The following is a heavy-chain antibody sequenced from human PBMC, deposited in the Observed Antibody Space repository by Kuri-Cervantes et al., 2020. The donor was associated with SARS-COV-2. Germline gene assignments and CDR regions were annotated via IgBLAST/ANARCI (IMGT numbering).Heavy chain of an antibody. CDR2: IYSGGST. CDR3: ARVPSGSYYEYYFDY. Sequence: GESLKISCAASGFTFSSYDIHWVRQAPGKGLEWVSVIYSGGSTYYADSVKGRFTISRDNSKNTLYLQMNSLRAEDTAVYYCARVPSGSYYEYYFDYWGQGTLVTVSS. J-gene: IGHJ4*02. CDR1: GFTFSSYD. V-gene: IGHV3-53*01. D-gene: IGHD1-26*01.